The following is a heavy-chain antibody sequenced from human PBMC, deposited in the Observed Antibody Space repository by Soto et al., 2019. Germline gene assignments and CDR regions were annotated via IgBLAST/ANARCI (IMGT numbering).Heavy chain of an antibody. D-gene: IGHD3-16*01. CDR2: IYYSGST. CDR1: GGSISSSSYY. CDR3: ASIIPDYDYVWGSPQGLSY. Sequence: QLQLQESGPGLVKPSETLSLTYTVSGGSISSSSYYWGWIRQPPGKGLEWIGSIYYSGSTYYNPSLKSRVTISVDTSKNQFSLKLSSVTAADTAVYYCASIIPDYDYVWGSPQGLSYWGQGTLVTVSS. J-gene: IGHJ4*02. V-gene: IGHV4-39*01.